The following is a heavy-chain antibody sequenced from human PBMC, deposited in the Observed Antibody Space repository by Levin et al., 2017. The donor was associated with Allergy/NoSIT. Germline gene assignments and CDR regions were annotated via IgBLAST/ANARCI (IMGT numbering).Heavy chain of an antibody. Sequence: KISCKASGGTFSSYAISWVRQAPGQGLEWMGGIIPIFGTANYAQKFQGRVTITADKSTSTAYMELSSLRSEDTAVYYCARAGYSSGWYSDYWGQGTLVTVSS. CDR2: IIPIFGTA. J-gene: IGHJ4*02. D-gene: IGHD6-19*01. V-gene: IGHV1-69*06. CDR1: GGTFSSYA. CDR3: ARAGYSSGWYSDY.